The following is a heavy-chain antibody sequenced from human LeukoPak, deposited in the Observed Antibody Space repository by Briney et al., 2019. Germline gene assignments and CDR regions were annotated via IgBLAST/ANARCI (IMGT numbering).Heavy chain of an antibody. CDR3: GRGLSDDRSGYDYDSKYYFDY. J-gene: IGHJ4*02. Sequence: DSVKLSCKASGYTFTSYYMHWVRQAPGHGLEWMGIINPSGASTSYAQNFQGRLTMTRDMSTNTVYMELNSLRSEDAAVCDCGRGLSDDRSGYDYDSKYYFDYWGEGTLVAVSS. CDR1: GYTFTSYY. V-gene: IGHV1-46*01. CDR2: INPSGAST. D-gene: IGHD3-22*01.